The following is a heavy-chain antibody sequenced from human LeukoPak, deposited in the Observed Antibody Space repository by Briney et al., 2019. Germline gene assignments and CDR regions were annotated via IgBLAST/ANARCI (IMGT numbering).Heavy chain of an antibody. CDR1: GYTFTSYG. CDR3: ARAAISKDGSGYFY. J-gene: IGHJ4*02. D-gene: IGHD3-22*01. CDR2: ISAYNGNT. V-gene: IGHV1-18*01. Sequence: GASVKVSCKASGYTFTSYGISWVRQTPGQGLEWMGWISAYNGNTNYAQRFQGRVTMTTDTSTNTAYMELRSLTSDDTAVYYCARAAISKDGSGYFYWGQGTLVTV.